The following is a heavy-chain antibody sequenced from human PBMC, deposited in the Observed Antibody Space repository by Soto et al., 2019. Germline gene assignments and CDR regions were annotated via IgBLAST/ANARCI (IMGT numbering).Heavy chain of an antibody. CDR2: IWYDGSNK. V-gene: IGHV3-33*01. Sequence: GGSLRLSCAASGFTFSSYGMHWVRQAPGKGLEWVAVIWYDGSNKYYADSVKGRFTISRDNSKNTLYLQMNSLRAEDTAVYYCARDGDDRYFDYWGQGTLVTVSS. J-gene: IGHJ4*02. CDR1: GFTFSSYG. D-gene: IGHD2-21*01. CDR3: ARDGDDRYFDY.